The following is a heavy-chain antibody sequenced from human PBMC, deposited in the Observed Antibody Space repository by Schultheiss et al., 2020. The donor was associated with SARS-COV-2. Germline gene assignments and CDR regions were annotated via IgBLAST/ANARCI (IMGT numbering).Heavy chain of an antibody. CDR2: IYYSGST. D-gene: IGHD3-10*01. Sequence: SETLSLTCTVSGGSISSGGYYWSWIRQHPGKGLEWIGSIYYSGSTYYNPSLKSRVTISVDTSKNQFSLKLSSVTAADTAVYYCARGLLTRPKRNWFDPWGQGTLVTVSS. CDR3: ARGLLTRPKRNWFDP. V-gene: IGHV4-39*07. CDR1: GGSISSGGYY. J-gene: IGHJ5*02.